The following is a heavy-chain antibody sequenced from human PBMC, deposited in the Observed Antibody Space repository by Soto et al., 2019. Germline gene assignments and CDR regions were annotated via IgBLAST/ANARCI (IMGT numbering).Heavy chain of an antibody. CDR3: ARGRRSPTVYYGLAV. V-gene: IGHV4-59*02. Sequence: QVQLQESGPGLVKPSETLSLTCSVSGDSVSSYYWSWIRQPPGKGLEWIGYVYYDGSTNYNPSLETRVTISIDTSKNQVSLKWNSVTAADTAVYHCARGRRSPTVYYGLAVWGQGTTVAVSS. J-gene: IGHJ6*02. CDR2: VYYDGST. CDR1: GDSVSSYY. D-gene: IGHD1-26*01.